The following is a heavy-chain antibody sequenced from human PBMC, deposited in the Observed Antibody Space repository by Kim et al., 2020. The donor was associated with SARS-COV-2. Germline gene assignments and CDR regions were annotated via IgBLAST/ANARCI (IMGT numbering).Heavy chain of an antibody. CDR2: INHSGST. Sequence: SETLSLTCAVYGGSFSGYYWSWIRQPPGKGLEWIGEINHSGSTNYNPSLKSRVTISVDTSKNQFSLKLSSVTAADTAVYYCARGRLRYFDWLLQQGYNWFDPWGQGTLVTVSS. CDR3: ARGRLRYFDWLLQQGYNWFDP. D-gene: IGHD3-9*01. J-gene: IGHJ5*02. CDR1: GGSFSGYY. V-gene: IGHV4-34*01.